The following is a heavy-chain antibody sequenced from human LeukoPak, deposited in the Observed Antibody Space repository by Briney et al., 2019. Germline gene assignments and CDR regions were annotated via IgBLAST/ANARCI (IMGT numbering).Heavy chain of an antibody. V-gene: IGHV4-39*01. CDR3: ARQYSSSWEDAFDI. Sequence: PSGTLSLTCGVSGGSITTTNFWSWIRQPPGKGLEWIGSIYYSGSTHYNPSLKSRVTISVDTSKNQFSLKLSSVTAADTAVYYCARQYSSSWEDAFDIWGQGTMVTVSS. CDR1: GGSITTTNF. J-gene: IGHJ3*02. CDR2: IYYSGST. D-gene: IGHD6-13*01.